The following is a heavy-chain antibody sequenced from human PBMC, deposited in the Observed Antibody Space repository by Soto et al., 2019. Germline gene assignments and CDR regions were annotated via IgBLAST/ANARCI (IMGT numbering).Heavy chain of an antibody. Sequence: GGPLRLSCAASGFTFSSYWMHWVRQAPGKGLVWVSRINSDGSSTSYADSVKGRFTISRDNAKNTLYLQMNSLRAEDTAVYYCARDKVDSSGYYGGMDVWGQGTTVTVSS. CDR1: GFTFSSYW. J-gene: IGHJ6*02. CDR3: ARDKVDSSGYYGGMDV. CDR2: INSDGSST. V-gene: IGHV3-74*01. D-gene: IGHD3-22*01.